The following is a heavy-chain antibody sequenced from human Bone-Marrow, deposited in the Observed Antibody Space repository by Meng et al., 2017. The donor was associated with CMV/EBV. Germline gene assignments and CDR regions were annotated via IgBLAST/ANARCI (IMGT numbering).Heavy chain of an antibody. CDR1: GGSISTSNYY. V-gene: IGHV4-39*01. J-gene: IGHJ5*02. CDR2: ISDSGST. D-gene: IGHD6-13*01. Sequence: SETLSLTCTVSGGSISTSNYYWAWVRQPPGKGLEWIGSISDSGSTYYNPSLKSRVTISVDTSKNQFSLKLSSVTAADTAVYYCASRSSSWTGQYNWFDPWGKGTLVTVSS. CDR3: ASRSSSWTGQYNWFDP.